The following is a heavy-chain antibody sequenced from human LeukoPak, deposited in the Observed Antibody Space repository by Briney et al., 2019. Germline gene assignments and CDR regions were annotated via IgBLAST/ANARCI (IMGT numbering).Heavy chain of an antibody. V-gene: IGHV3-30*02. J-gene: IGHJ4*02. CDR2: IRNDGSIR. CDR1: GFTFSNSG. Sequence: GGSLRPSCAPSGFTFSNSGMHWVRQAPGKGLEWVAFIRNDGSIRYYADSIKGRFTISRDNSKNTLYLQMSSLRVDDTAVYYCAKGRAGMVRGVCDYWGQGTLVTVSS. D-gene: IGHD3-10*01. CDR3: AKGRAGMVRGVCDY.